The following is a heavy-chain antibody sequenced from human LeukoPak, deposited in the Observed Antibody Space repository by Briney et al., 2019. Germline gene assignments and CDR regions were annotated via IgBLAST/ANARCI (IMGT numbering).Heavy chain of an antibody. CDR2: IWYDGSNK. CDR1: GFTFSSYG. CDR3: ARSHATNDAFDI. D-gene: IGHD1-26*01. J-gene: IGHJ3*02. V-gene: IGHV3-33*01. Sequence: GGSLRLSCAASGFTFSSYGMHWVRQAPGKGLEWVAVIWYDGSNKYYADSVKGRFTIPRDNAKNSLYLQMNSLRAEDTAVYYCARSHATNDAFDIWGQGTMVTVSS.